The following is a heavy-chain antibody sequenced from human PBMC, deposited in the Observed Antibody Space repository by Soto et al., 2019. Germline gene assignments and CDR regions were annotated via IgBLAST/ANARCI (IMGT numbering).Heavy chain of an antibody. CDR2: IGGSGSSA. D-gene: IGHD6-19*01. V-gene: IGHV3-23*01. CDR1: GFTFSTYA. CDR3: ARARGAVAGRTGYFDL. J-gene: IGHJ2*01. Sequence: EVQLLESGGGLVHPGGSLRLSCAASGFTFSTYAMTWVRLAPGKGVEWVSTIGGSGSSADFADSVKGRFTISRDNSKNTLYLQINSLRAEDTAVYFCARARGAVAGRTGYFDLWGRGTLLTVSS.